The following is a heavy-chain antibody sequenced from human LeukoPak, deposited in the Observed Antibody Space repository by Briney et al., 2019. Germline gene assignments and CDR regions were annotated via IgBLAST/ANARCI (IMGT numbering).Heavy chain of an antibody. V-gene: IGHV4-34*01. Sequence: SETLSLTCAVYGGSFSGYYWSWIRQPPGKGLEWIGEINHSGSTNYNPSLKSRVTISVDTSKNQFSLKLSSVTAADTAVYYCARRPRTIRFFGYMDVWGKGTTVTVSS. CDR2: INHSGST. CDR3: ARRPRTIRFFGYMDV. CDR1: GGSFSGYY. J-gene: IGHJ6*03. D-gene: IGHD3-3*01.